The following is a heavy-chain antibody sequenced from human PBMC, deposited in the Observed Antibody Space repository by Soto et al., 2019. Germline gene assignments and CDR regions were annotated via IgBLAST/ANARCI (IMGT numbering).Heavy chain of an antibody. D-gene: IGHD6-6*01. V-gene: IGHV4-34*01. Sequence: PSETLSLTCAVYGGSFSGYYWSWIRQPPGKGLEWIGEINHSGSTNYNPSLKSRVTISVDTSKNQFSLKLSSVTAADTAVYYCARGGRAARPHWFDPWGQGTLVTVS. CDR1: GGSFSGYY. CDR2: INHSGST. CDR3: ARGGRAARPHWFDP. J-gene: IGHJ5*02.